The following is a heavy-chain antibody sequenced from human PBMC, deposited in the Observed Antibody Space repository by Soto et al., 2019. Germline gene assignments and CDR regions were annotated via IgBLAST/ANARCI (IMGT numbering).Heavy chain of an antibody. J-gene: IGHJ6*02. CDR1: GYTFTSYG. CDR2: ISAYNGNT. Sequence: QVQLVQSGAEVKKPGASVKVSCKASGYTFTSYGISWVRQAPGQGLEWMGWISAYNGNTNYAQKLQGRVTMTTDTSTSTAYMELRSLRSDDTGVYYCARGNYYDSSGYRAPGMDVWGQGTTVTVSS. CDR3: ARGNYYDSSGYRAPGMDV. D-gene: IGHD3-22*01. V-gene: IGHV1-18*01.